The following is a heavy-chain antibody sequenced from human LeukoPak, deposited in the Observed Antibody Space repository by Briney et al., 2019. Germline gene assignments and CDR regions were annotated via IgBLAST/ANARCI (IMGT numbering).Heavy chain of an antibody. Sequence: WIRQPPGKGLEWIGTFQYIGSTYYNPPLKSRVIISVDTSNNQFSLKLSSVTAADTAVYYCVRHDYYDSGGFDYWGQGTLVTVSS. CDR2: FQYIGST. CDR3: VRHDYYDSGGFDY. J-gene: IGHJ4*02. D-gene: IGHD3-22*01. V-gene: IGHV4-39*01.